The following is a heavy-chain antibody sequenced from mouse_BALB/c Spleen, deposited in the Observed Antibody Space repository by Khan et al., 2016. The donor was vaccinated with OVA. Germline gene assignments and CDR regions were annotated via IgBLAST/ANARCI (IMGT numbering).Heavy chain of an antibody. D-gene: IGHD1-1*01. V-gene: IGHV1S136*01. CDR2: ISPNSDGS. J-gene: IGHJ3*01. CDR3: VRSLFDYGSAYEGFAY. Sequence: VQLQQSGPELVKPGASVKMSCKASGYTFTSYVMHWVKQKPRQGLEWIGYISPNSDGSKYNEKFRGQATLTSDKSSSIAYMELSSLTSEDSAVYYCVRSLFDYGSAYEGFAYWGQGTLVTVSA. CDR1: GYTFTSYV.